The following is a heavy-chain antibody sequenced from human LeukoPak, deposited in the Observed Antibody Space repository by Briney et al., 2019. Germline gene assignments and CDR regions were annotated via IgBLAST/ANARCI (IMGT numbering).Heavy chain of an antibody. J-gene: IGHJ4*02. CDR2: IYTTGTT. CDR1: GGSISSYY. CDR3: ARHGGYSSSAAY. Sequence: KTLETLSLTCTVSGGSISSYYWSWIRQPPGKGLEWIGYIYTTGTTNYNPSLKSRVTISVDTSKNQFSLKLSSVTAADTAVYYCARHGGYSSSAAYWGQGTLVTVSS. V-gene: IGHV4-4*09. D-gene: IGHD6-6*01.